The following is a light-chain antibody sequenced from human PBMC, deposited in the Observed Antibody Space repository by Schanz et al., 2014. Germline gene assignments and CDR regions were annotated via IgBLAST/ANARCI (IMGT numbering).Light chain of an antibody. J-gene: IGKJ1*01. CDR1: QSVSSN. CDR2: GAS. Sequence: ETVMTQSPGTLSVSPGERATLSCRASQSVSSNLAWYQQKRGQAPRLLIYGASTRATGIPAIFSGSGSGTEFTLTVSSLQPEDFATYYCQQTYSSPSTFGQGTRLEVK. CDR3: QQTYSSPST. V-gene: IGKV3-15*01.